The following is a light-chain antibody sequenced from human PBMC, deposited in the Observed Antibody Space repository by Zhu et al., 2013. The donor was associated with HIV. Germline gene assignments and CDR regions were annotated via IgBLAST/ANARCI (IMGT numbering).Light chain of an antibody. CDR2: AAS. CDR3: QHFSNYLWT. Sequence: AIRMTQSPSSFSASTGDRVTITCRASQDISSYLAWYQQKPGKAPELLIYAASTVQSGVPSRFSGSGSGTEFTLTISGLRSEDFATYYCQHFSNYLWTFGPRDQGGSQT. V-gene: IGKV1-8*01. CDR1: QDISSY. J-gene: IGKJ1*01.